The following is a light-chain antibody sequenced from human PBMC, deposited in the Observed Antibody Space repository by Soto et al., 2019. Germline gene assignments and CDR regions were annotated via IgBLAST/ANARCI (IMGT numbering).Light chain of an antibody. CDR2: DSS. CDR1: QSISSNY. V-gene: IGKV3-20*01. CDR3: QQYGHSLTWP. J-gene: IGKJ1*01. Sequence: EIVLTQSPGTLSLSPGERATLSCRASQSISSNYIAWYQHKPGQAPRLLMYDSSIRASGIPDRFSGSGSGTDFTLLIGRLEPDDSAFCYCQQYGHSLTWPFGQGTKVEI.